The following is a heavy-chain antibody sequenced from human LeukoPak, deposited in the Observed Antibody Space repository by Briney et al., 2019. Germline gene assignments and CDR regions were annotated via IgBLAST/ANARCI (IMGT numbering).Heavy chain of an antibody. Sequence: GASVKVSCKASGYTFTSYAMHWVRQAPGQGLEWMGWINPNSGGTNYAQKFQGGVTMTRDTSISTAYMELSRLRSDDTAVYYCARVDCSSTSCYGYYYMDVWGKGTTVTVSS. J-gene: IGHJ6*03. CDR1: GYTFTSYA. CDR3: ARVDCSSTSCYGYYYMDV. V-gene: IGHV1-2*02. D-gene: IGHD2-2*01. CDR2: INPNSGGT.